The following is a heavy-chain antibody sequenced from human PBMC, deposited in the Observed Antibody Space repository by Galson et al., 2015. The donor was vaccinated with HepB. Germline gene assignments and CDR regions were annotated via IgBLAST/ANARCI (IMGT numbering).Heavy chain of an antibody. J-gene: IGHJ6*02. CDR1: GDSVTSNSAV. Sequence: CAISGDSVTSNSAVWNWIRQSPSRGLEWLGRTYFRSKWNNDYGISVKSRISINADTSENQFSLHLRSVTPEDTAVYYCAYGTDVWGQGTTVIVSS. CDR3: AYGTDV. V-gene: IGHV6-1*01. CDR2: TYFRSKWNN.